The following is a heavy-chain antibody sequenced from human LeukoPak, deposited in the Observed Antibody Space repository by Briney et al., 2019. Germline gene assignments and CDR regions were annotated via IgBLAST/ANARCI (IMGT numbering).Heavy chain of an antibody. CDR3: ARDHYGDYKPYYYYMDV. J-gene: IGHJ6*03. V-gene: IGHV1-69*05. CDR2: IIPIFGTA. D-gene: IGHD4-17*01. Sequence: SVKVSCKASGGTFSSYAISWVRQAPGQGLEWMGGIIPIFGTAKYAQKFQGRVTITTDESTSTAYMELSSLRSEDTAVYYCARDHYGDYKPYYYYMDVWGKGTTVTVSS. CDR1: GGTFSSYA.